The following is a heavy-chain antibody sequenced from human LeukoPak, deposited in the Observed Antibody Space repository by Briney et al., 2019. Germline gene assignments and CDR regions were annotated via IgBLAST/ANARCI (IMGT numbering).Heavy chain of an antibody. CDR3: ARDCIAAADPFDY. V-gene: IGHV4-39*07. CDR1: GGSISSSSYY. J-gene: IGHJ4*02. Sequence: PSETLSLICTVSGGSISSSSYYWGWIRQPPGKGLEWIGIIYYSGRTYYNPSLKSRVTISVDTSKNQFSLKLSSVTAADTAVYYCARDCIAAADPFDYWAREPWSPSPQ. CDR2: IYYSGRT. D-gene: IGHD6-13*01.